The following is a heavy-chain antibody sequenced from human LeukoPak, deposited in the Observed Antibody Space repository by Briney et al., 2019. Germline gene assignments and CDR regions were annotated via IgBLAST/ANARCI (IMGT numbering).Heavy chain of an antibody. CDR3: AKDLTGDSEFDY. D-gene: IGHD7-27*01. Sequence: GRSLRLSCAASGFTFDDYAMHWVRQAPGKGLEWVSGISWNSGSIGYADSVKGRFTISRDNAKNSLYLQMISLRAEDTALYYCAKDLTGDSEFDYWGQGTLVTVSS. CDR2: ISWNSGSI. V-gene: IGHV3-9*01. J-gene: IGHJ4*02. CDR1: GFTFDDYA.